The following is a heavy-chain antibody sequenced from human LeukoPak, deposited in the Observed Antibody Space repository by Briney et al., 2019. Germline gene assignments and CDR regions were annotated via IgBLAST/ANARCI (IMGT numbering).Heavy chain of an antibody. Sequence: PSETLSLTCTVSRGSLSTDFWNWIRQPPGKGLEWIGYIYPSGGSNYTTSLKSRVTISADTSKRQFSLKLTSVTAADTAVYYCASFYYGSGLAVDYWGQGILVTVSS. CDR1: RGSLSTDF. J-gene: IGHJ4*02. CDR2: IYPSGGS. CDR3: ASFYYGSGLAVDY. D-gene: IGHD3-10*01. V-gene: IGHV4-4*09.